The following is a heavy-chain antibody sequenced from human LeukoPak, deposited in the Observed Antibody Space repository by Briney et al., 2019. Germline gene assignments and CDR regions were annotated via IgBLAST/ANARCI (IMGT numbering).Heavy chain of an antibody. V-gene: IGHV3-23*01. Sequence: GGSLRLSCAASGFTFSSYWMHWVRQAPGKGLVWVSGISGSGASTYYTASVKGRFTISRDNSKNTLYLQMNSLRAEDTAVYYCANIRHNSGLDYWGQGTLVTVSS. CDR3: ANIRHNSGLDY. J-gene: IGHJ4*02. CDR2: ISGSGAST. D-gene: IGHD1-1*01. CDR1: GFTFSSYW.